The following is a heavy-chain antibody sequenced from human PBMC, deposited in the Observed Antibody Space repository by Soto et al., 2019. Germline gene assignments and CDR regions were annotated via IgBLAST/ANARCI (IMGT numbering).Heavy chain of an antibody. J-gene: IGHJ4*02. CDR3: IRHLSDY. V-gene: IGHV3-73*01. CDR1: GLKIGDAA. CDR2: IRSKANSYAT. Sequence: GGLKRDSNAASGLKIGDAAMHWIRQASGKGLEWVGRIRSKANSYATAYAASVKGRFTISRDDSKNTAYLQMNSLKIEDTAVYYCIRHLSDYWGQGTLVTVSS.